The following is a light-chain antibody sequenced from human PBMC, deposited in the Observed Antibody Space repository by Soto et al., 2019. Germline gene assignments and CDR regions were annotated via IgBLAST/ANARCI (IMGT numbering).Light chain of an antibody. CDR1: QNVLYKSNNENY. V-gene: IGKV4-1*01. Sequence: DIVMTQSPDSLAVSLGERATINCKSSQNVLYKSNNENYLAWFQQKPGQPPKLLIYWASTRKSGVPDRFTGSESGSDFTITISSLPAEDVAVYYCQQYYTTPPYTFGQGTKLEI. J-gene: IGKJ2*01. CDR2: WAS. CDR3: QQYYTTPPYT.